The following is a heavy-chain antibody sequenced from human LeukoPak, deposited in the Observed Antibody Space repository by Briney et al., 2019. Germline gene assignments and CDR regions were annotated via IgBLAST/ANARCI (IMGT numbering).Heavy chain of an antibody. D-gene: IGHD1-26*01. Sequence: SETLSLTCAVYGGSFSGYYWSRIRQPPGKGLEWIGEINHSGSTNYNPSLKSRVTISVDTSKNQFSLKLSSVTAADTAVYYCARDLGSHGPFDYWGQGTLVTVSS. V-gene: IGHV4-34*01. CDR2: INHSGST. J-gene: IGHJ4*02. CDR3: ARDLGSHGPFDY. CDR1: GGSFSGYY.